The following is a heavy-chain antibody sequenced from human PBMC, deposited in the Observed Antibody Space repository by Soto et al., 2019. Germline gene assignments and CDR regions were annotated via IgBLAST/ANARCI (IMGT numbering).Heavy chain of an antibody. J-gene: IGHJ1*01. CDR2: IYYSGST. V-gene: IGHV4-39*01. CDR1: GGSISSSSYS. D-gene: IGHD2-21*02. CDR3: ARLGPNCGDCYSDEYFQH. Sequence: QLQLQESGPGLVKPSETLSLTCTVSGGSISSSSYSWGWIRQPPGKGLEWLGSIYYSGSTYYNPSLKSRVTISVDTSKNQFSLKLSSVTAADTAVYYCARLGPNCGDCYSDEYFQHWGQGTLVTVSS.